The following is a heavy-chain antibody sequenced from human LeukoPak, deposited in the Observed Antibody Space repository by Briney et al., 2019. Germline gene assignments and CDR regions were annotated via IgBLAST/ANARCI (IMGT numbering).Heavy chain of an antibody. CDR3: AKSPTVDAAFDI. D-gene: IGHD4-23*01. CDR1: GFTFSSYA. J-gene: IGHJ3*02. V-gene: IGHV3-33*06. CDR2: IWYDGSKK. Sequence: GGSLRLSCAASGFTFSSYAMHWVRQAPGKGLEWVAVIWYDGSKKYYTDSVKGRFTVSRDSSKNTLFLHMNSLRAEDTALYYCAKSPTVDAAFDIWGQGTIVTVSS.